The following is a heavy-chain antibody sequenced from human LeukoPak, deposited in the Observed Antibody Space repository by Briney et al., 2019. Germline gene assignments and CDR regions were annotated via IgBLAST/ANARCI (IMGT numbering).Heavy chain of an antibody. D-gene: IGHD6-13*01. CDR2: ISQSGNT. CDR3: ARGSSWYFGS. Sequence: SETLSLTCTVSGGSISSSSYYWGWIRQPPGKGLEWIGYISQSGNTYYNPSLKSRVTISVDKSKNQFSLKLYSVTAADTAVHYCARGSSWYFGSWGQGTLVTVSS. CDR1: GGSISSSSYY. J-gene: IGHJ4*02. V-gene: IGHV4-39*07.